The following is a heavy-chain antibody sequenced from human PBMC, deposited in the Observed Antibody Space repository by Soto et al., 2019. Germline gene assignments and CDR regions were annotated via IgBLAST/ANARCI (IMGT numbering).Heavy chain of an antibody. CDR2: IDPNDYYS. D-gene: IGHD1-1*01. Sequence: GDSLKISCPASGYRFSNYWITWVRQMPGKGLEWMGTIDPNDYYSNNSPSFQGHVTISADTSINTAYLHWSSLKASDTAIYYCARRLSGPKEEYNAYYFYGLDVWGQGTTVTVSS. V-gene: IGHV5-10-1*01. CDR3: ARRLSGPKEEYNAYYFYGLDV. CDR1: GYRFSNYW. J-gene: IGHJ6*02.